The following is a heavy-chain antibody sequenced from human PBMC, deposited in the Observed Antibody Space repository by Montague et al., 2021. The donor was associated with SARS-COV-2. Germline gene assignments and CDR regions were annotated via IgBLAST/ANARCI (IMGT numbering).Heavy chain of an antibody. CDR3: ARDTRITMLVVVNRYGMDV. V-gene: IGHV4-39*07. CDR1: GGAISSSSYY. J-gene: IGHJ6*02. Sequence: SETLSLTCTVSGGAISSSSYYWGWIRQPPGKGLEWIGSIYYSGSTYYNPSLKSRVTISLDTSKNQFSLKLSSVTAADTAVYYCARDTRITMLVVVNRYGMDVWSQGTTVTVSS. CDR2: IYYSGST. D-gene: IGHD3-22*01.